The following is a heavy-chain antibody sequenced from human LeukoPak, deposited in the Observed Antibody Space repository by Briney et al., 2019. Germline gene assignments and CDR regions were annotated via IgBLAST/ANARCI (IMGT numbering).Heavy chain of an antibody. CDR1: GFTFSSNG. V-gene: IGHV3-33*01. Sequence: GGSLRLSCAASGFTFSSNGMHWVRQAPGKGLEWVALIWYDGSNENYADSVRGRFTISRDNSKNTPYLQMNNLRAEATAVYYCARDMVQGAIDAFDIWGQGTMVTVSS. J-gene: IGHJ3*02. CDR2: IWYDGSNE. CDR3: ARDMVQGAIDAFDI. D-gene: IGHD3-10*01.